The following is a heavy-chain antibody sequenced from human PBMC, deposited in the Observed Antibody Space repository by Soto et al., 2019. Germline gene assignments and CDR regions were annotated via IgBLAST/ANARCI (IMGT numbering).Heavy chain of an antibody. CDR1: GFTFNYYP. CDR2: ISFDGSNK. D-gene: IGHD6-19*01. V-gene: IGHV3-30-3*01. CDR3: ARLPGALVAVLYIYPLDGREAMSDVDV. Sequence: QMQLVESGGGVVQPGESLRLSCAASGFTFNYYPMHWVRQTPGKGLEWVAVISFDGSNKYYADSVKGRFTISRDNSKNMLYLQMNSVRAEDEAVYYCARLPGALVAVLYIYPLDGREAMSDVDVWGQGATVSVSS. J-gene: IGHJ6*02.